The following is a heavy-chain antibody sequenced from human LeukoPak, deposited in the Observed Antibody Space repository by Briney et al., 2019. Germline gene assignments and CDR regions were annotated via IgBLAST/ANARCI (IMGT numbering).Heavy chain of an antibody. CDR3: ARRYYYDSSGYWNY. CDR1: GGTFSSYA. J-gene: IGHJ4*02. Sequence: SVKVSCKASGGTFSSYAISWVRQARGQGLEWMGGIIPIFGTANYAQKFQGRVTITADESTSTAYMELSSLRSEDTAVYYCARRYYYDSSGYWNYWGQGTLVTVSS. V-gene: IGHV1-69*13. D-gene: IGHD3-22*01. CDR2: IIPIFGTA.